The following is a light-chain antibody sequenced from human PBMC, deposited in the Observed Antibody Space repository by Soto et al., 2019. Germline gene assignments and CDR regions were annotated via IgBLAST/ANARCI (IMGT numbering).Light chain of an antibody. CDR2: GAS. Sequence: EIIMTQSPFTLSVSPWERSTLSCRASQSVNSNLAWYQQKPGQAPRLLIYGASTRATGIPASFIGNGSGTEFTLTASSLQPEDFAVYYCQQYNNWPFTFGPGTKVDIK. V-gene: IGKV3-15*01. CDR1: QSVNSN. CDR3: QQYNNWPFT. J-gene: IGKJ3*01.